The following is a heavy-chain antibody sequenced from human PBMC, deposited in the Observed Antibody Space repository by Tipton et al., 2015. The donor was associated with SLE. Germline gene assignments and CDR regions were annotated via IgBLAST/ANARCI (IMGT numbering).Heavy chain of an antibody. D-gene: IGHD3-3*01. V-gene: IGHV4-59*01. Sequence: TLSLTCTVSGGSISSYYWSRIRLPPGKGLEWIGCIYYSGNTNYNPSLRSRVTISVDTSKNHFSLNVSSVTAADTAVYYCARDLSGAHYDHGGRGSMVTVSS. CDR1: GGSISSYY. J-gene: IGHJ2*01. CDR2: IYYSGNT. CDR3: ARDLSGAHYDH.